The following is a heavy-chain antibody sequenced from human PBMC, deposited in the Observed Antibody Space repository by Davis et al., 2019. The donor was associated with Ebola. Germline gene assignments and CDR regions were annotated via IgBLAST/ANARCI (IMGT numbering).Heavy chain of an antibody. Sequence: MPSETLSLTCDVSGGSISSSNWWSWVRQPPGKGLEWIGEIYHSGTTNYNPSLKSRVTISVDKSKNQFSLKLSSVTAADSAVYYCAREETRGSIAVWFDPWGQGTLVTVSS. V-gene: IGHV4-4*02. CDR1: GGSISSSNW. J-gene: IGHJ5*02. CDR3: AREETRGSIAVWFDP. CDR2: IYHSGTT. D-gene: IGHD2-21*01.